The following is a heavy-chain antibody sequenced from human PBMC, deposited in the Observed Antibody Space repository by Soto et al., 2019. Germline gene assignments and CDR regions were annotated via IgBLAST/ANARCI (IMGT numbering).Heavy chain of an antibody. V-gene: IGHV3-30*03. D-gene: IGHD3-16*01. Sequence: LGGALSLSYAVFGFSFGTYVMHWVRPAPATWLEWVAFISHDGSNQYYAASMKGRFTISRDNSKNTLYLQMNSLRPDDTAVYYCATDANEYLWEYYFDCWVQGTLVTVSS. J-gene: IGHJ4*02. CDR3: ATDANEYLWEYYFDC. CDR2: ISHDGSNQ. CDR1: GFSFGTYV.